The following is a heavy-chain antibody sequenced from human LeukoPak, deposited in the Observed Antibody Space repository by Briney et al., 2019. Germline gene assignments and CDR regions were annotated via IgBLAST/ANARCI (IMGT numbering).Heavy chain of an antibody. Sequence: GRSLRLSCAASGFTFDDYAMHWVRQAPGKGLEWVSGISWNSGSIGYADSVKGRFTISRDNAKNSLYLQMNSLRAEDTALYYCAKAHSSSWDRGAFDIWGQGTMVTVSS. CDR1: GFTFDDYA. D-gene: IGHD6-13*01. CDR2: ISWNSGSI. J-gene: IGHJ3*02. CDR3: AKAHSSSWDRGAFDI. V-gene: IGHV3-9*01.